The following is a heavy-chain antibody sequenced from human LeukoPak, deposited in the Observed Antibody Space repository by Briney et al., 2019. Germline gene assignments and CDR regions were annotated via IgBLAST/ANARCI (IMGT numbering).Heavy chain of an antibody. V-gene: IGHV3-74*01. Sequence: GGSLRLSCAASEFYWMHWVRQTPGKGLVWVSRINPDGSVTSYADSVKGRFTISRDNAMNTLYLQMNSLRAEDMAVYYCARGGRGGSYIIDYWGQGTLVTVSS. D-gene: IGHD1-26*01. CDR2: INPDGSVT. J-gene: IGHJ4*02. CDR3: ARGGRGGSYIIDY. CDR1: EFYW.